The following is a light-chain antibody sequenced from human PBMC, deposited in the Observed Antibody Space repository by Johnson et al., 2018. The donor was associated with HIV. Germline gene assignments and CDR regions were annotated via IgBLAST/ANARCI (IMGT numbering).Light chain of an antibody. CDR3: GAWDSSLSAHFV. CDR2: EKN. Sequence: QSVLTQPPSVSAAPGQKVTISCSGSTSNIGNNYVSWYQQLPGTAPKLLIYEKNKRPSGIPDRFSASKSGTSATLVITGLQTGDEADYYCGAWDSSLSAHFVFGTGTKGTVL. V-gene: IGLV1-51*02. CDR1: TSNIGNNY. J-gene: IGLJ1*01.